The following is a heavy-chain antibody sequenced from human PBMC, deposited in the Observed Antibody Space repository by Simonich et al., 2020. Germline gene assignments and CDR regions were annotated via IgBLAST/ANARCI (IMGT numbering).Heavy chain of an antibody. CDR1: GFTFSSYW. CDR2: INRAGSIT. D-gene: IGHD3-22*01. V-gene: IGHV3-74*01. J-gene: IGHJ4*02. Sequence: EVQLVESGGGLVQPGGSLRLSCAASGFTFSSYWMHWVRQAPGKGLVGVARINRAGSITSYADSVKGRFTISRDHAKNTLYLQMNSLRAEDTAVYYCARVHDSSGYSIDYWGQGTLVTVSS. CDR3: ARVHDSSGYSIDY.